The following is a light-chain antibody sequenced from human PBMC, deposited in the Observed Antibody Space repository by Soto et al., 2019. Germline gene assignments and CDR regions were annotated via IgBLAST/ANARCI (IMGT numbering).Light chain of an antibody. V-gene: IGKV1-33*01. CDR2: DVS. CDR3: QQYGNLPYT. Sequence: DIQMTQSPSSLSASVGARVTITCPANQHISNYLNWYQQKPGKAPRLLIYDVSKLQTGVPSRFSGSGSGTDYTFTISSLQPEDIATYDCQQYGNLPYTCGPGTKLEIK. CDR1: QHISNY. J-gene: IGKJ2*01.